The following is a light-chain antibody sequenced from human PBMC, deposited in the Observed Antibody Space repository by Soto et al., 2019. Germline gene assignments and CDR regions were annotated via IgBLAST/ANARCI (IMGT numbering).Light chain of an antibody. CDR3: QQYNNWPQT. J-gene: IGKJ1*01. Sequence: EVLMTQSPATPSVSPGERATLSCRASQSVRSSVAWYQQKPGQAPRLPIYGASTRATGIPARISGSGSGTEFTLTITSLQSEDFAVYYCQQYNNWPQTFGQGTKVDIK. CDR1: QSVRSS. V-gene: IGKV3-15*01. CDR2: GAS.